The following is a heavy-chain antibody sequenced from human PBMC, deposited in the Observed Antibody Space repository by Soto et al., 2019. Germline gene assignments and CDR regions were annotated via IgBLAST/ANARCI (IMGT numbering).Heavy chain of an antibody. Sequence: QVQLVQSGAEVKKPGASVKLSCRTSGYTFTHYYIHWVRQAPGQGLEWLAIINPASGGTNYAQDFQGRLTLTMDTSTTTVYMELSGLRAEDTAIFYCARDLAAGDHWGQGTLVTVSS. V-gene: IGHV1-46*01. D-gene: IGHD6-13*01. CDR1: GYTFTHYY. CDR3: ARDLAAGDH. CDR2: INPASGGT. J-gene: IGHJ4*02.